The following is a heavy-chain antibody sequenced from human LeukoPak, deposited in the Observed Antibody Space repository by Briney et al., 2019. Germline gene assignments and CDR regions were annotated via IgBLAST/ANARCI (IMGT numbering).Heavy chain of an antibody. Sequence: ASVKVSCKASGYTFTKYGITWVRQAPGQGLEWMGWISTYNGNTNYAQKLQGRVTMTTDTSTSTAYMELRSLRSDDTAVYYCARVEMATMSSDAFDIWGQGTMVTVSS. J-gene: IGHJ3*02. V-gene: IGHV1-18*01. CDR2: ISTYNGNT. D-gene: IGHD5-24*01. CDR1: GYTFTKYG. CDR3: ARVEMATMSSDAFDI.